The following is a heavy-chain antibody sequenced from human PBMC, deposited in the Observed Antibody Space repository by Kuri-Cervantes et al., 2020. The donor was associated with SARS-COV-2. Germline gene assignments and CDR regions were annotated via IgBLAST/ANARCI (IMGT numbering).Heavy chain of an antibody. CDR2: IWYDGSNK. D-gene: IGHD3-22*01. V-gene: IGHV3-33*01. Sequence: GESLKISCAASGFTFSSYGMHWVRQAPGKGLEWVAVIWYDGSNKYYADSVKGRFTISRDNSKNTLYLQMNSLRAEDTAVYYCARDGYYYDSSGYYGYYYYGMDVWGQGTTVTVSS. J-gene: IGHJ6*02. CDR3: ARDGYYYDSSGYYGYYYYGMDV. CDR1: GFTFSSYG.